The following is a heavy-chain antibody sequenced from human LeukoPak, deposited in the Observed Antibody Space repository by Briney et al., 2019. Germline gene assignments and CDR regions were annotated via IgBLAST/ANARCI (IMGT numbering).Heavy chain of an antibody. CDR3: ARGGPSGYAPSDV. J-gene: IGHJ6*02. V-gene: IGHV4-4*07. CDR2: IYTSGST. D-gene: IGHD5-12*01. CDR1: GGSISSYY. Sequence: SETLSLTCTVSGGSISSYYCSWIRQPAGKGLEWIGRIYTSGSTNYNPSLKSRVTMSVDTSKNQFSLKLSSVTAADTAVYHCARGGPSGYAPSDVWGQGTTVTVSS.